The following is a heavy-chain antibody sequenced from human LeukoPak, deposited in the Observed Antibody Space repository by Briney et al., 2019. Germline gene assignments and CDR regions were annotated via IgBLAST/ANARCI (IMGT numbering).Heavy chain of an antibody. J-gene: IGHJ4*02. D-gene: IGHD6-19*01. CDR3: ARVLSSGWYYYY. V-gene: IGHV1-18*01. Sequence: ASVKVSCRASGYTFTSYGISWVRQAPGQGLEWMGWISAYNGNTNYAQKLQGRVTMTTDTSTSTAYMELRSLRSDDTAVYYCARVLSSGWYYYYWGQGTLVTVSS. CDR2: ISAYNGNT. CDR1: GYTFTSYG.